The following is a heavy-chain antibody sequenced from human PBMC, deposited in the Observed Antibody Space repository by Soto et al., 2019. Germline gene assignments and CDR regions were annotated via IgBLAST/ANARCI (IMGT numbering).Heavy chain of an antibody. V-gene: IGHV3-23*01. J-gene: IGHJ4*02. CDR1: GFTFSGYA. CDR2: ISGSGDTA. Sequence: SGGSLRLSCAASGFTFSGYAMSWVRQAPGKGLEWVSAISGSGDTAYYADSVKGRFTFSRDNSKNTLYLQMNSLRAEDTAVYYCAKQATVGIDYWGQGTLVTVSS. CDR3: AKQATVGIDY. D-gene: IGHD4-4*01.